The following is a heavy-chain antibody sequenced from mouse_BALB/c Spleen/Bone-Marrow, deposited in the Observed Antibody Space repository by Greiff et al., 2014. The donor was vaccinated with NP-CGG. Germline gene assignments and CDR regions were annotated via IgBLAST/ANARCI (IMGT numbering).Heavy chain of an antibody. V-gene: IGHV1S81*02. D-gene: IGHD2-3*01. J-gene: IGHJ3*01. CDR1: GYSFTTYW. CDR2: INPGNGRT. CDR3: ARYDGPAWFAY. Sequence: QVQLQQSGAELVKPGASVRLSCKASGYSFTTYWIHWVKQRPGQGLEWIGEINPGNGRTNYNEKFKSKATLTVDKSSSTAYMQLSSLTSEDSAVYYCARYDGPAWFAYWGQGTLVTVSA.